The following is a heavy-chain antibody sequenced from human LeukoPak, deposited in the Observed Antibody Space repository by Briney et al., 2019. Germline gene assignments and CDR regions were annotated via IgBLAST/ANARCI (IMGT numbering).Heavy chain of an antibody. D-gene: IGHD2-15*01. CDR1: GGSISSGGYY. V-gene: IGHV4-31*03. Sequence: SQTLSLTCTVSGGSISSGGYYWSWIRQHPGKGLEWIGYIYYSGSTYYNPSLKSRVTISVDMSKNQFSLKLSSVTAADTAVYYCARGGRGKSGFDYWGQGTLVTVSS. J-gene: IGHJ4*02. CDR3: ARGGRGKSGFDY. CDR2: IYYSGST.